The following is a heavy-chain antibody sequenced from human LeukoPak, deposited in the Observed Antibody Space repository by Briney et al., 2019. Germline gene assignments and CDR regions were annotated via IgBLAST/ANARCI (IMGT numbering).Heavy chain of an antibody. D-gene: IGHD2-15*01. J-gene: IGHJ4*02. Sequence: ASVKVSCKASGGTFSSYAISWVRQAPGQGLEWMGGIIPIFGTANYAQKFQGRVTITADKSTSTAYMELSSLRSEDTAVYYCASGYSSGGSCYSGFDYWGQGTLVTVSS. CDR3: ASGYSSGGSCYSGFDY. V-gene: IGHV1-69*06. CDR2: IIPIFGTA. CDR1: GGTFSSYA.